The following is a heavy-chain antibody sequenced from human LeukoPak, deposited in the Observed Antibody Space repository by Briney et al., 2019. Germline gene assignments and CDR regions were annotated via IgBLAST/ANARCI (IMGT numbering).Heavy chain of an antibody. D-gene: IGHD7-27*01. CDR3: ARVLGTLVDY. CDR2: ISSTSSYT. Sequence: PGGSLRLSCAASGFTFSSFTMNWVRQAPGKGLEWVSSISSTSSYTYYADSVKGRFTISRDNVKNSLYLQMNSLRAKDTALYYCARVLGTLVDYWGQGTLVTVSS. V-gene: IGHV3-21*01. J-gene: IGHJ4*02. CDR1: GFTFSSFT.